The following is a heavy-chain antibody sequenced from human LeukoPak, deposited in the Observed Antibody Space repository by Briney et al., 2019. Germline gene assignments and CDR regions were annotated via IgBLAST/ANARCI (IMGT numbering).Heavy chain of an antibody. J-gene: IGHJ5*02. CDR3: AGAFAAAGWFDP. Sequence: GGSLRLSCAASGFTFGSYAMHWVRQAPGKGLEWVAVIAYDGTNIYYVDSVKGRFTISRDNSKNTLYLQMNSLRAEDTAVYYCAGAFAAAGWFDPWGQGTLVTVSS. CDR1: GFTFGSYA. CDR2: IAYDGTNI. V-gene: IGHV3-30*04. D-gene: IGHD6-13*01.